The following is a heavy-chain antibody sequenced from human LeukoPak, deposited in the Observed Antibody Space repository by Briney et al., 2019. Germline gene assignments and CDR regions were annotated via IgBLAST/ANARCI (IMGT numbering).Heavy chain of an antibody. D-gene: IGHD4-17*01. CDR1: GGTFSSYA. Sequence: ASVKVSCKASGGTFSSYAISWVRQAPGQGLEWMGWINPNSGRTNYAQKFQGRVTMTGDTSISTAYMELTRLTSDDTAVYYCARDENYGDYVMYDAFDIWGQGTMVTVSS. V-gene: IGHV1-2*02. CDR3: ARDENYGDYVMYDAFDI. CDR2: INPNSGRT. J-gene: IGHJ3*02.